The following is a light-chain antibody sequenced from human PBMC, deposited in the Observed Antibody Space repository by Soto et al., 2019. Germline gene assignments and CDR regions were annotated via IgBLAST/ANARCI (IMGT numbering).Light chain of an antibody. J-gene: IGKJ5*01. CDR3: QQYGSSPPIT. CDR1: QSVSSSY. CDR2: GAS. V-gene: IGKV3-20*01. Sequence: EIVLTQSPGTLSLSPGERATLSCRASQSVSSSYLAWYQQKPGQAPRLLIYGASSRATGIPDRFSGSGSGTDFTLTSSRREPEEFAVYYCQQYGSSPPITCGQGTRLEIK.